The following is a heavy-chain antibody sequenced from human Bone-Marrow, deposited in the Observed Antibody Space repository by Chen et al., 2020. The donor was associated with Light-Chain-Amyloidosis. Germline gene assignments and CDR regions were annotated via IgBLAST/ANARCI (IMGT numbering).Heavy chain of an antibody. J-gene: IGHJ4*02. D-gene: IGHD2-2*01. CDR3: ARGGLPYCSSTSCYDY. CDR1: GFTVSSNY. V-gene: IGHV3-53*01. Sequence: EVQLVESGGGLIQPGGSLRLSCAASGFTVSSNYMSWVRQAPGKGLEWVSVIYSGGSTYYPYYVKGRFTISRDNSKNTLYLQMNSLRAEGTAVYYCARGGLPYCSSTSCYDYWGQGSLVTVSS. CDR2: IYSGGST.